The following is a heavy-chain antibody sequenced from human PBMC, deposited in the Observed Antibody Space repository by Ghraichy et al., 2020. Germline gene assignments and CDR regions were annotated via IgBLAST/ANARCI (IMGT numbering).Heavy chain of an antibody. J-gene: IGHJ5*01. V-gene: IGHV3-48*02. CDR3: ARGSGSSWFYS. Sequence: LNISCVDSGFTFSSENMNWVRQTPGKGLEWVSYISSSGSPIVCADSVKGRFTISRDNAKNSLYLQMTSLRDEDTGVYYCARGSGSSWFYSWGQGTLVTVSS. CDR2: ISSSGSPI. CDR1: GFTFSSEN. D-gene: IGHD6-13*01.